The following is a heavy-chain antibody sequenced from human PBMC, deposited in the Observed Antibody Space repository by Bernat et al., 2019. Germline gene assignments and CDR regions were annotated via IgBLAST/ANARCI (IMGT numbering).Heavy chain of an antibody. CDR3: ARDRGGDSSGYYWGVLDY. D-gene: IGHD3-22*01. CDR2: ISSSSDTI. V-gene: IGHV3-48*04. CDR1: GFTFSSYS. J-gene: IGHJ4*02. Sequence: VQLVESGGGLVQPGGSLRLSFAASGFTFSSYSMNWVRQAPGKGLEWVSSISSSSDTIYYAGSVKGRFTISRDNAKNSLYLQMNSLRAEDTAVYYCARDRGGDSSGYYWGVLDYWGQGTLVTVSS.